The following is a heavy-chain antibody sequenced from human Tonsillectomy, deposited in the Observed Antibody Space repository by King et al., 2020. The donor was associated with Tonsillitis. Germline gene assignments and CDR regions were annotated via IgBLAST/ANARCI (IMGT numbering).Heavy chain of an antibody. V-gene: IGHV3-23*04. D-gene: IGHD3-9*01. CDR2: ISGGSRSR. CDR1: GFKFSDYA. CDR3: GKDSPYDIFTCYPVDF. J-gene: IGHJ4*02. Sequence: EVQLVESGGGVVQSGGSLRLSCTASGFKFSDYAMSWVRQGPGKGREWVSSISGGSRSRYDADSVKGRFTISRDNSKNTLFLQMTTLRAEDTAVYYCGKDSPYDIFTCYPVDFWGQGTLVTVSS.